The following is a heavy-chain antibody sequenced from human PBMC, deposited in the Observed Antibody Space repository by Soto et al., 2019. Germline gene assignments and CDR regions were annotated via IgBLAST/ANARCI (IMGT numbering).Heavy chain of an antibody. V-gene: IGHV6-1*01. D-gene: IGHD3-10*01. J-gene: IGHJ5*02. CDR2: TYYRSKWYN. CDR3: ARVLVYYGWGSEIGTGSDP. Sequence: SQTLSLTCAISGDGVSSNSAVWNWIRQSPSRGLEWLGRTYYRSKWYNDYAVSVKSRITINPDTSKNQFSLQLNSVTPEDAAVDSCARVLVYYGWGSEIGTGSDPWGKGTWVTVS. CDR1: GDGVSSNSAV.